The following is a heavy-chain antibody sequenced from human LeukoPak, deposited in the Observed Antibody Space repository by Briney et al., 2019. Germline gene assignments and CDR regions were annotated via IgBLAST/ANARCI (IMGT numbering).Heavy chain of an antibody. Sequence: ASVKVSCKASGYTFTSYDINWVRQATGQGLEWMGWMNPNSGNTGYAQKFQGRVTMTRNTSISTAYMELSSLRSEDTAVYYCARALNDGITIFGGDFDYWGQGTPVTVSS. D-gene: IGHD3-3*01. V-gene: IGHV1-8*01. CDR3: ARALNDGITIFGGDFDY. J-gene: IGHJ4*02. CDR1: GYTFTSYD. CDR2: MNPNSGNT.